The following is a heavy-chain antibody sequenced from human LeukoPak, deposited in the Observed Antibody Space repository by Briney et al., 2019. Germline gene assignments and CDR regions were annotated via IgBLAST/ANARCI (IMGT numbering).Heavy chain of an antibody. CDR3: ARGGTTVVAPVY. CDR1: GGSISSGTYH. CDR2: IYYSGST. J-gene: IGHJ4*02. V-gene: IGHV4-30-4*01. Sequence: PQTLSLTCTVSGGSISSGTYHWSWIRQPPGKGLEWIGYIYYSGSTYYNPSLKSRVSISLDTSKNQLSLNLSSVTAADTAVYYCARGGTTVVAPVYWGQGTLVSVSS. D-gene: IGHD4-23*01.